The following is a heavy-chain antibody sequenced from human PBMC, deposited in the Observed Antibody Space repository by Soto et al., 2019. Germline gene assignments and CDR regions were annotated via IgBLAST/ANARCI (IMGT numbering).Heavy chain of an antibody. J-gene: IGHJ6*02. CDR1: GYTFTGYC. D-gene: IGHD5-18*01. CDR2: INPNSGST. V-gene: IGHV1-2*02. Sequence: ASVKVSCKASGYTFTGYCMSWVRQAPGQGLEWMGWINPNSGSTNYAQKFQGRVTMTRDTSMSTAYMELSRLRSDDTAVYYCARGYSYGSLRGMDVWGQGTTVTVSS. CDR3: ARGYSYGSLRGMDV.